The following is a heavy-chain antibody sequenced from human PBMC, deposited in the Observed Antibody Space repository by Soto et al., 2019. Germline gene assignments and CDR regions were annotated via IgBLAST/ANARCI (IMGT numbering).Heavy chain of an antibody. CDR3: ARQSMTTVTSIDY. CDR1: GYSFTSYW. Sequence: PGESLKISCQGSGYSFTSYWISWVRQMPGKGLEWMGRIDPSDSYTNYSPSFQGHVTISADKSISTAYLQWSSLKASDTAMYYCARQSMTTVTSIDYWGQGTLVTVSS. CDR2: IDPSDSYT. D-gene: IGHD4-17*01. J-gene: IGHJ4*02. V-gene: IGHV5-10-1*01.